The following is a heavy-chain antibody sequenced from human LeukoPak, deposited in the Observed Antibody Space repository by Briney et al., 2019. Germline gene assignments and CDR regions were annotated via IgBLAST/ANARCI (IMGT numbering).Heavy chain of an antibody. CDR1: GFRFEDFA. J-gene: IGHJ3*02. Sequence: GRSLRLSCAASGFRFEDFAMFWVRQVSGKGLEWVSFISWSGAQLGYADFVEGRFTISRDNAKNSLYLELSGLRPEDTAMYFCAKAIAAVAGYDAFDIWGQGTMVTVSS. D-gene: IGHD6-19*01. CDR2: ISWSGAQL. CDR3: AKAIAAVAGYDAFDI. V-gene: IGHV3-9*01.